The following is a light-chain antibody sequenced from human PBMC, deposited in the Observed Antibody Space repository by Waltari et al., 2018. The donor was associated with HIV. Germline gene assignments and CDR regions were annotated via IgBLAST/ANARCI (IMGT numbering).Light chain of an antibody. Sequence: SSEVTQDPAVSVALGQTVRITCQGDSLRSYFASWYQQKPGQAPILVIYGKNNRPSGLPDRFSGSSSGKTASLTITAAQAEDEADYYCNSLDNSGVLVVFGGGTKLTVL. CDR2: GKN. J-gene: IGLJ2*01. CDR1: SLRSYF. V-gene: IGLV3-19*01. CDR3: NSLDNSGVLVV.